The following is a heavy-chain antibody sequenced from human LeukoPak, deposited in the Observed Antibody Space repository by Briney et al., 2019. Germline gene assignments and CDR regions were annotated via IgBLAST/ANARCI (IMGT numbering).Heavy chain of an antibody. V-gene: IGHV4-4*07. CDR2: IYTSGST. J-gene: IGHJ2*01. CDR3: ARVPYSDYVWYFDL. Sequence: PSETLSLTCTVSGGSISGYSWNWILQPAGKGLEWIGRIYTSGSTNYNPSLKSRVTMSLDTSKNQFSLRLNSVTAADTAVYYCARVPYSDYVWYFDLWGRGTLVSVSS. CDR1: GGSISGYS. D-gene: IGHD5-12*01.